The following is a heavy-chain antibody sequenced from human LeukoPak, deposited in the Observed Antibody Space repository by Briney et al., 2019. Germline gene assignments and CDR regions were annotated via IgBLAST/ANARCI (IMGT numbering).Heavy chain of an antibody. V-gene: IGHV3-7*01. CDR1: GFTFSSYW. D-gene: IGHD4-17*01. Sequence: GGSLRLSCAASGFTFSSYWMSWVRQAPGKGLEWVGNIEPDGSEKYYVDSVKGRFTISRDNAKNSLYLQMNSLRVEDTAVYYCVPEYYDYGDGGYWGQGTLVTVSS. CDR2: IEPDGSEK. J-gene: IGHJ4*02. CDR3: VPEYYDYGDGGY.